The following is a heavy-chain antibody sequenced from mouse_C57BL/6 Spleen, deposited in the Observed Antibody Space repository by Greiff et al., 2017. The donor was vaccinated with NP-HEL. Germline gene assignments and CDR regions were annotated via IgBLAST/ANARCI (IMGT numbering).Heavy chain of an antibody. CDR2: ISYDGSN. V-gene: IGHV3-6*01. Sequence: EVQLQESGPGLVKPSQSLSLTCSVTGYSITSGYYWNWIRQFPGNKLEWMGYISYDGSNNYNPSLKNRISITRDTSKNQFFLKLNSVTTEDTATYYCARTIYYGYDGRVFDYWGQGTTLTVSS. CDR3: ARTIYYGYDGRVFDY. CDR1: GYSITSGYY. D-gene: IGHD2-2*01. J-gene: IGHJ2*01.